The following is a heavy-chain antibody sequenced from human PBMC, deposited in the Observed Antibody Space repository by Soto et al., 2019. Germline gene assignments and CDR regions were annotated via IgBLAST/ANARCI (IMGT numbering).Heavy chain of an antibody. CDR3: AKAYYYDSSGYYWAPYYYYGMDV. CDR2: ISGSGGST. V-gene: IGHV3-23*01. D-gene: IGHD3-22*01. J-gene: IGHJ6*02. Sequence: PGGSLRLSCAASGFTFSSYAMSWVRQAPGKGLEWVSAISGSGGSTYYADSVKGRFTISRDNSKNTLYLQMNSLRAEDTAVYYCAKAYYYDSSGYYWAPYYYYGMDVWGQGTTVTVPS. CDR1: GFTFSSYA.